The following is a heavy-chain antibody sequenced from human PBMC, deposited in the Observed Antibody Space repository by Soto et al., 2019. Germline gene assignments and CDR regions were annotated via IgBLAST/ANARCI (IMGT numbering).Heavy chain of an antibody. CDR2: IIPIFGTA. V-gene: IGHV1-69*13. CDR1: GGTFSSYA. CDR3: ARGSCSGGSRYPTYDYYYGMDV. D-gene: IGHD2-15*01. J-gene: IGHJ6*02. Sequence: SVKVSCKASGGTFSSYAISWVRQAPGQGLEWMGGIIPIFGTANYAQKFQGRVTITADGSTSTAYMELSSLRSEDTAVYYCARGSCSGGSRYPTYDYYYGMDVWGQGTTVTVSS.